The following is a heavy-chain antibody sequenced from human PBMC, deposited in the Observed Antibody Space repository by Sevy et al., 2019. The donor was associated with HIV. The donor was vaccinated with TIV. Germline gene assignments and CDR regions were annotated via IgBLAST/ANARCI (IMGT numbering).Heavy chain of an antibody. D-gene: IGHD1-26*01. J-gene: IGHJ6*02. CDR1: GFTFGGYT. Sequence: GGSLRLSCTASGFTFGGYTMSWVRQAPGKGLEWVAFIRGKPYGGTTEYAASVKGRFTISRDDSKSIAYLRMNSLNTEDTAVYYCTRVEGAADWGMDVWGQGTTVTVSS. V-gene: IGHV3-49*04. CDR2: IRGKPYGGTT. CDR3: TRVEGAADWGMDV.